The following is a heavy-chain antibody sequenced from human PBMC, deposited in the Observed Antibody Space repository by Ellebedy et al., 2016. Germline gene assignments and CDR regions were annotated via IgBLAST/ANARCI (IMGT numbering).Heavy chain of an antibody. CDR1: GYTFTGYY. CDR2: INPNSGGT. V-gene: IGHV1-2*02. CDR3: ARAFNGNYGDTSGRVDFDY. J-gene: IGHJ4*02. Sequence: ASVKVSCKASGYTFTGYYMHWVRQAPGQGLEWMGWINPNSGGTNYAQKLQGRVTMTTDTSTSTAYMELRSLRSDDTAVYYCARAFNGNYGDTSGRVDFDYWGQGTLVTVSS. D-gene: IGHD4-17*01.